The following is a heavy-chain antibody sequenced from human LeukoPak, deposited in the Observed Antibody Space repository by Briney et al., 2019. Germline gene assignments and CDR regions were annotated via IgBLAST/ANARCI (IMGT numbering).Heavy chain of an antibody. J-gene: IGHJ4*02. D-gene: IGHD3-3*01. CDR3: ARECKKATSYDFWSGYYAPDY. CDR1: GFTFGLYS. Sequence: GGSLRLSCAASGFTFGLYSMTWVRQAPGKGLEWVANIKQDGSEKYYVDSVKGRFTISRDNAKNSLYLQMNSLRAEDTAVYYCARECKKATSYDFWSGYYAPDYWGQGTLVTVSS. V-gene: IGHV3-7*01. CDR2: IKQDGSEK.